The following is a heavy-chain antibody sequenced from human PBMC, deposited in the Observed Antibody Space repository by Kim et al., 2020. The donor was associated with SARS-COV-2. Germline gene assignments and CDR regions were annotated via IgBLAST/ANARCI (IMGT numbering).Heavy chain of an antibody. D-gene: IGHD6-13*01. V-gene: IGHV3-13*01. J-gene: IGHJ3*02. CDR3: ARGYSSSWYWAFDI. Sequence: PGSVKGRFTSPRENAKNSLYLQMNSLRAGETAVYYCARGYSSSWYWAFDIWGQGTMVTVSS.